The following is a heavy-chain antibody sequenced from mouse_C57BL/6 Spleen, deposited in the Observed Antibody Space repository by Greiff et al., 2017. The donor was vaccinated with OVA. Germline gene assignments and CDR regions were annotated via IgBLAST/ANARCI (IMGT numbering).Heavy chain of an antibody. J-gene: IGHJ3*01. CDR3: TRSGYYPY. CDR1: GYTFTDYE. CDR2: IDPETGGT. V-gene: IGHV1-15*01. Sequence: SGAELVRPGASVTLSCKASGYTFTDYEMHWVKQTPVHGLEWIGAIDPETGGTAYNQKFKGKAILTADKSSSTAYMELRSLTSEDSAVYYCTRSGYYPYWGQGTLVTVSA. D-gene: IGHD2-3*01.